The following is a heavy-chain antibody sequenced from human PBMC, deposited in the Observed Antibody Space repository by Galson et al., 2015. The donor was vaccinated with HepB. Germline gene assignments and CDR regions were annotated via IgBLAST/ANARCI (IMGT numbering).Heavy chain of an antibody. CDR1: GFTFSNYG. CDR2: ISGSRGNT. J-gene: IGHJ6*02. CDR3: AKDSGKSKFYYYGMDV. Sequence: SLRLSCAASGFTFSNYGMSWVRQAPGKGLEWVSAISGSRGNTYYADSVKGRFTISRDNFKNTLNLQMNSLRAEDTAVYMCAKDSGKSKFYYYGMDVWGQGTTVIVSS. D-gene: IGHD3-10*01. V-gene: IGHV3-23*01.